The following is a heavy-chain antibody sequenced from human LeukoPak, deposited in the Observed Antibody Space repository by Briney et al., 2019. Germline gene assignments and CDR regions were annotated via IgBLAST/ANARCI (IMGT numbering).Heavy chain of an antibody. D-gene: IGHD1-26*01. J-gene: IGHJ6*02. CDR1: GFTFSSYS. V-gene: IGHV3-21*01. CDR3: ARDVKGATTSYYYYGMDV. CDR2: ISSSSSYI. Sequence: GGSLRLSCAASGFTFSSYSMNWVRQAPGKGLEWVSSISSSSSYIYYADSVKGRFTISRDNAKNSQYLQMNSLRAEDTAVYYCARDVKGATTSYYYYGMDVWGQGTTVTVSS.